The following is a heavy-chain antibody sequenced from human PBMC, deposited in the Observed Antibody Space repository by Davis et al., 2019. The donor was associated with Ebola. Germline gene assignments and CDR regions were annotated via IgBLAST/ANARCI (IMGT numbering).Heavy chain of an antibody. D-gene: IGHD5-24*01. CDR2: IYYSGST. J-gene: IGHJ4*02. V-gene: IGHV4-59*01. Sequence: SETLSLTCTVSGDSMSSYYWSWFRQPPGKGPEWIGNIYYSGSTNYNPSLKSRVTISVDTSKNQFSLKLSSVTAADTAVYYCARDRRDSWYFDYWGQGTLVTVSS. CDR1: GDSMSSYY. CDR3: ARDRRDSWYFDY.